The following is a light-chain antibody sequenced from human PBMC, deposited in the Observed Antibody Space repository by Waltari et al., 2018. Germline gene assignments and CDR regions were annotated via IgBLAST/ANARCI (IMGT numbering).Light chain of an antibody. CDR3: SSYTSSSSYV. V-gene: IGLV2-14*01. Sequence: QSAPTQPASVSGSPGQSITISCTGTSIDVGGYNYVSWYQQPPGKAPKLMIYEVSNRPSGVSNRFSGSKSGNTASLTISGLQAEDEADYYCSSYTSSSSYVFGTGTKVTVL. CDR1: SIDVGGYNY. CDR2: EVS. J-gene: IGLJ1*01.